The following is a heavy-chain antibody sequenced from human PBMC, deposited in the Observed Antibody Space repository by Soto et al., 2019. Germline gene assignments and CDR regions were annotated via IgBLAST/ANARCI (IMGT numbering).Heavy chain of an antibody. D-gene: IGHD6-13*01. V-gene: IGHV3-15*01. CDR3: TTEGSSSWYHGMDV. CDR1: GFTFSNAW. Sequence: LRLSCAASGFTFSNAWMSWVRQAPGRGLEWVGRIKSKTDGGTTDYAAPVKGRFTISRDDSKNTLYLQMNSLKTEDTAVYYCTTEGSSSWYHGMDVWGQGTTVTVSS. J-gene: IGHJ6*02. CDR2: IKSKTDGGTT.